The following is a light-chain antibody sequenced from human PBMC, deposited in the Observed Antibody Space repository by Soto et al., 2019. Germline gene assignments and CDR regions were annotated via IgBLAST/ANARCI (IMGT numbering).Light chain of an antibody. CDR2: AAS. J-gene: IGKJ4*01. V-gene: IGKV1-8*01. CDR1: QDISSY. Sequence: AIRMTQSPSSFSASTGDRVTITCRASQDISSYLAWYQQKPGKAPKVLIYAASTLQSGVPSRFSGSASGTDFTLTISGLQSEDFATYYCQQYHTYPPLTFGGGTKVEIK. CDR3: QQYHTYPPLT.